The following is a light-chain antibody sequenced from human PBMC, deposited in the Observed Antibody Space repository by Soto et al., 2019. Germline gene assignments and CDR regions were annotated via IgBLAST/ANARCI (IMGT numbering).Light chain of an antibody. Sequence: DIVMTQSPDSLAVSLGERATINCKSSQSVLYSSNNKNYLAWYQQKPGQPPKLLIYWASTRESGVPDRFSGSGSGTDFTLTIRSLQAQDLAAYSCPQYYSTCRKFGQGTKLDI. J-gene: IGKJ1*01. CDR1: QSVLYSSNNKNY. CDR3: PQYYSTCRK. CDR2: WAS. V-gene: IGKV4-1*01.